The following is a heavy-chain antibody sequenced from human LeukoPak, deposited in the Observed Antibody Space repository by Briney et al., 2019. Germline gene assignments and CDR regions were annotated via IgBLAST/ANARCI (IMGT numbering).Heavy chain of an antibody. CDR2: IYYSGST. Sequence: MASETLSLTCTVAGGSISNYYWSWIRQPPGKGLEWIGYIYYSGSTNYNPSLKSRVTISVDTSKNQFSLKLSSVTAADTAVYYCARAPRYDFWSGYYIWFDPWGQGTLVTVSS. CDR3: ARAPRYDFWSGYYIWFDP. D-gene: IGHD3-3*01. J-gene: IGHJ5*02. CDR1: GGSISNYY. V-gene: IGHV4-59*01.